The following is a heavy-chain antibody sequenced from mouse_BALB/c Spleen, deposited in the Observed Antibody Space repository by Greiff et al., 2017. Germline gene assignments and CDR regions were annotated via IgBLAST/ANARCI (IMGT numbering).Heavy chain of an antibody. J-gene: IGHJ4*01. Sequence: GGGLVQPKGSLKLSCAASGFTFNTNAMNWVRQAPGKGLEWVARIRSKSNNYATYYADSVKDRFTISRDDSQSMLYLQMNNLKTEDTAMYYCVRDSSGYYAMDYWGQGTSVTVSS. CDR3: VRDSSGYYAMDY. CDR2: IRSKSNNYAT. D-gene: IGHD3-1*01. CDR1: GFTFNTNA. V-gene: IGHV10S3*01.